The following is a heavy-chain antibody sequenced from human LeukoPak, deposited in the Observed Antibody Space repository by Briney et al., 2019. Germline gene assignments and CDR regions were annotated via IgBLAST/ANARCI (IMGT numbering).Heavy chain of an antibody. Sequence: ASVKVFCKASGYTFTGYYMHWVRQAPGKGLEWMGGFDPEDGETIYAQKFQGRVTMTEDTSTDTAYMELSSLRSEDTAMYYCATEFVRALLGVFDIWGQGTMVTVSS. CDR1: GYTFTGYY. J-gene: IGHJ3*02. CDR2: FDPEDGET. CDR3: ATEFVRALLGVFDI. V-gene: IGHV1-24*01. D-gene: IGHD2-15*01.